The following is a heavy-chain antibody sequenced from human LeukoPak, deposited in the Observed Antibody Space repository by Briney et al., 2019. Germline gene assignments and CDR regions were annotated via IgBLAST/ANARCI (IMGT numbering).Heavy chain of an antibody. J-gene: IGHJ4*02. D-gene: IGHD3-22*01. CDR1: GGTFSSYA. V-gene: IGHV1-69*05. Sequence: GASVKVSCKASGGTFSSYAISWVRQAPGQGLEWMGGIIPIFGTANYAQKFQGRVTITTDESTSTAYMELSSLRSEDTAVYYCARDLSPNYYDSSGYSPLLFWGQGTLVTVSS. CDR2: IIPIFGTA. CDR3: ARDLSPNYYDSSGYSPLLF.